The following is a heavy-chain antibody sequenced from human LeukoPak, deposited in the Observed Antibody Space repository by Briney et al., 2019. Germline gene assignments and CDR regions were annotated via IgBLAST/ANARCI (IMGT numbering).Heavy chain of an antibody. CDR1: GDSIGSNKW. D-gene: IGHD3-10*01. CDR3: ARVGSGNYNWFDP. CDR2: IHHSGRL. J-gene: IGHJ5*02. V-gene: IGHV4-4*02. Sequence: SETLSLTCAVSGDSIGSNKWWTWVRQPPGKGLEWIGEIHHSGRLNYSPSLKSRVTISVDKSKNHFSLNLNSITPADTAVYYCARVGSGNYNWFDPWGQGTLVTVSS.